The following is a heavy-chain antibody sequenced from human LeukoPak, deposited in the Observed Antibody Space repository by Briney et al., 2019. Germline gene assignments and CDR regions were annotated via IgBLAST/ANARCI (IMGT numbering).Heavy chain of an antibody. CDR3: ARGYDSSGYYFQH. CDR1: GFTFDDYG. Sequence: GGSLRLSCAASGFTFDDYGMSWARQAPGKGLEWVSGINWHGGSTGYADSVKGRFTISRDNAKNSLYLQMNSLRAEDTALYYCARGYDSSGYYFQHWGQGTLVTVSS. CDR2: INWHGGST. D-gene: IGHD3-22*01. V-gene: IGHV3-20*04. J-gene: IGHJ1*01.